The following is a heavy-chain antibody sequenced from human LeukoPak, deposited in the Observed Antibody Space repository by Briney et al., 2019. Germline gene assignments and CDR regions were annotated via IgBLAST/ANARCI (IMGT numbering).Heavy chain of an antibody. CDR2: IIPIFETT. Sequence: GASVKVSCKASGGTFNNYAISWVRQAPGQGLEWMGTIIPIFETTNYAQNFQGRLTITADKSTSTAYMELTSLRSDDTAVYYCARDQPDRQYSWFDPWGQGTLVTVSS. D-gene: IGHD3-22*01. CDR1: GGTFNNYA. J-gene: IGHJ5*02. V-gene: IGHV1-69*06. CDR3: ARDQPDRQYSWFDP.